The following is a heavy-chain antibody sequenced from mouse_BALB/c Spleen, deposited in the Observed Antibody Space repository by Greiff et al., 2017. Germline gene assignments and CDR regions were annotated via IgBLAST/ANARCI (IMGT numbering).Heavy chain of an antibody. Sequence: EVHLVESGGGLVQPGGSRKLSCAASGFTFSCFGMHWVRQAPEKGLEWVAYISSGSSTIYYADTVKGRFTISRDNPKNTLFLQMTSLRSEDTAMYYCARGLRRDYWGQGTTLTVSS. CDR2: ISSGSSTI. J-gene: IGHJ2*01. CDR3: ARGLRRDY. CDR1: GFTFSCFG. D-gene: IGHD2-2*01. V-gene: IGHV5-17*02.